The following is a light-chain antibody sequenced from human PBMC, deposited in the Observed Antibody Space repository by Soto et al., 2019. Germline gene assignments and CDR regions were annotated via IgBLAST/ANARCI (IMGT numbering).Light chain of an antibody. V-gene: IGKV4-1*01. CDR3: QQYYSTPYT. CDR1: QSALFSSINKNY. J-gene: IGKJ2*01. CDR2: WAS. Sequence: DIVMTQSPDSLAVSLGERATINCKSSQSALFSSINKNYLAWYQQKPGQPPNLLIAWASTRDSGVPDRFSGSGSGTEFTLTISSLQDEDVAVYYCQQYYSTPYTFGQGTKLEI.